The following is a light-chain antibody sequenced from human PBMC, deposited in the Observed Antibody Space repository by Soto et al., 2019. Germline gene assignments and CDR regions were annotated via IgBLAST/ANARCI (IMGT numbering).Light chain of an antibody. Sequence: QYVLTQPPSASGTPGQRVSISCSGSSSNIGSNTVNWYQQLPGTAPKLLIYGNNQRPSGVPDRFSGSKSGTSASLAISGLQSEDEADYYCTAWDDSLNGVVFGGGTKLTVL. CDR2: GNN. CDR1: SSNIGSNT. V-gene: IGLV1-44*01. CDR3: TAWDDSLNGVV. J-gene: IGLJ3*02.